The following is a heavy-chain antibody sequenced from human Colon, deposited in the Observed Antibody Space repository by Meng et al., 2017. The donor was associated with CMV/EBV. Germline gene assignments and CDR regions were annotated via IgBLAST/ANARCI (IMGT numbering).Heavy chain of an antibody. D-gene: IGHD3-22*01. Sequence: SVKVSCKASGGTFSSYAISWVRQAPGQGLEWMGGIIPILGIANYAQKFQGRVTITADKSTSTAYMELSSLRSEDTAVYYCATDLDAYDGNGFAYSYAMDVWGQGSLVTVSS. J-gene: IGHJ6*02. V-gene: IGHV1-69*10. CDR2: IIPILGIA. CDR3: ATDLDAYDGNGFAYSYAMDV. CDR1: GGTFSSYA.